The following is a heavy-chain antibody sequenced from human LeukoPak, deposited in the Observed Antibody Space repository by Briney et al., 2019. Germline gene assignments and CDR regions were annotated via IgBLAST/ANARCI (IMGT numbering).Heavy chain of an antibody. V-gene: IGHV3-7*01. CDR1: GFTFSSYE. J-gene: IGHJ4*02. D-gene: IGHD3-10*01. CDR3: ARRFGAFDY. Sequence: GGSLRLSCAASGFTFSSYEMNWVRQAPGKGLEWVANIKQDGSEKYYVDSVKGRFTISRDNAKNSLYLQMNSLRAEDTAVYYCARRFGAFDYWGQGTLVTVSS. CDR2: IKQDGSEK.